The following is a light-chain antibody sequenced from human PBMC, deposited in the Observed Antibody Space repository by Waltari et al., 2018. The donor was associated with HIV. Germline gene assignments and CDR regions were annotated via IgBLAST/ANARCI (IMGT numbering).Light chain of an antibody. Sequence: AVTQPASVSGLPGQSPPISCTVAAIDFGLDTFVPWYPQPSDTPPRLLLHDVDSRASGVSDRFSGSMSGNTASLTISGLRAEDEGHYYCASFTDDNTVIFGGGTEVTVL. CDR3: ASFTDDNTVI. CDR1: AIDFGLDTF. J-gene: IGLJ2*01. V-gene: IGLV2-14*03. CDR2: DVD.